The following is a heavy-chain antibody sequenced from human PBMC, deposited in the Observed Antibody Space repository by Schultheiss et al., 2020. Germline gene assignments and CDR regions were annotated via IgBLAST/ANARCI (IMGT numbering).Heavy chain of an antibody. Sequence: SETLSLTCTVSCGSISSYYWSWIRQPPGKGLEWIGYIYYSGSTNYNPSLKSRVTISVDTSKNQFSLKLSSVTAADTAVYYCARGSSGWLLRYGMDVWGQGTTVTVSS. CDR2: IYYSGST. CDR1: CGSISSYY. V-gene: IGHV4-59*01. CDR3: ARGSSGWLLRYGMDV. J-gene: IGHJ6*02. D-gene: IGHD6-19*01.